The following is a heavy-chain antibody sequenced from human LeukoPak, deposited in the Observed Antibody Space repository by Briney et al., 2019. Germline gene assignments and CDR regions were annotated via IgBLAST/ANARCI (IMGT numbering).Heavy chain of an antibody. CDR2: IRSKANSYAT. CDR1: GFTFSGSA. J-gene: IGHJ3*02. V-gene: IGHV3-73*01. CDR3: TRALYCSGGSCYTFDI. D-gene: IGHD2-15*01. Sequence: GGSLRLSCAASGFTFSGSAMHWVRQASGKGLEWVGRIRSKANSYATAYAASVKGRFTISRDDSKNTAYPQMNSLKTEDTAVYYCTRALYCSGGSCYTFDIWGQGTMVTVSS.